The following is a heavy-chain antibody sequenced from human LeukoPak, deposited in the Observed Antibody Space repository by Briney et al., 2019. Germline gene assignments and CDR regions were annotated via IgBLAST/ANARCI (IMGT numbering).Heavy chain of an antibody. J-gene: IGHJ5*02. V-gene: IGHV1-2*02. CDR3: ASGPTWELRYRGCFDP. CDR2: INPNSGGT. D-gene: IGHD1-26*01. CDR1: GYTFTGYY. Sequence: GASVKVSCKASGYTFTGYYMHWVRQAPGQGLEWMGWINPNSGGTNYAQKFQGRVTMTRDTSISTAYMELSRLRTDDTAVYYCASGPTWELRYRGCFDPWGQGTLVNVSS.